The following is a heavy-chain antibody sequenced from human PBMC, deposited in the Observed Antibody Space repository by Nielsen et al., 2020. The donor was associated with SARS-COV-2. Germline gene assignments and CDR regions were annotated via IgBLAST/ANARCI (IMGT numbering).Heavy chain of an antibody. CDR1: GYTFTSYY. V-gene: IGHV1-46*01. J-gene: IGHJ6*02. D-gene: IGHD3-3*01. Sequence: ASVKVSCKASGYTFTSYYMHWVRQAPGQGLEWMGVINPSGGSTSYAQKFQGRVTMTRDTSTSTVYMELSSLRSEDTAVYYCARGSAWSGYWVGDYYGMDVWGQGTTVTVSS. CDR2: INPSGGST. CDR3: ARGSAWSGYWVGDYYGMDV.